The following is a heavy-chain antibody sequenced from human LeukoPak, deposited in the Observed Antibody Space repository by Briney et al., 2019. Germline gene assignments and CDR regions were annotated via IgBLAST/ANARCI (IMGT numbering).Heavy chain of an antibody. Sequence: ASVKVSCKASGYTFTSYGISWVRQAPGQGLEWMGWISAYNGNTNYAQKLQGRVTMTTDTSTSTAYMELRSLRSEDTAVYYCATYDFWSGYYPNYYYYMDVWGKGTTVTVPS. CDR3: ATYDFWSGYYPNYYYYMDV. CDR1: GYTFTSYG. V-gene: IGHV1-18*01. J-gene: IGHJ6*03. D-gene: IGHD3-3*01. CDR2: ISAYNGNT.